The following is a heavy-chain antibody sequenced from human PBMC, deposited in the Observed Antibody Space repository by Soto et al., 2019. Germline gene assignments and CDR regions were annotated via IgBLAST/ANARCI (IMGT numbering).Heavy chain of an antibody. D-gene: IGHD6-13*01. V-gene: IGHV4-59*01. Sequence: PSETLSLTCTVSGGSISSYYWSWIRQPPGKGLEWIGYIYYSGNTNYNPSLKSRVTISVDTSKNQFSLKLSSVTAADTAVYYCARVMHSSSWYGDYYYYYYMDVWGKGTTVTVSS. J-gene: IGHJ6*03. CDR1: GGSISSYY. CDR2: IYYSGNT. CDR3: ARVMHSSSWYGDYYYYYYMDV.